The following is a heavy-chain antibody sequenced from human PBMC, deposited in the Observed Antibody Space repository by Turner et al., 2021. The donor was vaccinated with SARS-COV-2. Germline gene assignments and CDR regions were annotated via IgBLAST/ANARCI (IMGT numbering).Heavy chain of an antibody. V-gene: IGHV1-2*02. D-gene: IGHD3-10*01. CDR1: GYTFTGYY. Sequence: QVQLVQSGAEVKKPGASVKVSCKASGYTFTGYYMHWVRQAPGQGLEWMGWINPNSGGTNYAQKFQGRVTMTSDTSISTAYMELSRLRSDDTAVYYCAIIDMVRGVMEGYYGMDVWGQGTTVTVSS. CDR3: AIIDMVRGVMEGYYGMDV. CDR2: INPNSGGT. J-gene: IGHJ6*02.